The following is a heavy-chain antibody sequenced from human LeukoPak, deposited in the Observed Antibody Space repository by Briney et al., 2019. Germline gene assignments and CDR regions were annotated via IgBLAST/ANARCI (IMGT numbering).Heavy chain of an antibody. CDR2: ISGSGGST. D-gene: IGHD6-6*01. V-gene: IGHV3-23*01. J-gene: IGHJ4*02. Sequence: GGSLRLSCAASGFTFSSYAMSWVRQAPGKGLEWVPGISGSGGSTYYAGSVKGRFTISRDNSKNTLYLQMNSLRAEDTAVYYCAKGTYSSSPRDYWGQGTLVTVSS. CDR1: GFTFSSYA. CDR3: AKGTYSSSPRDY.